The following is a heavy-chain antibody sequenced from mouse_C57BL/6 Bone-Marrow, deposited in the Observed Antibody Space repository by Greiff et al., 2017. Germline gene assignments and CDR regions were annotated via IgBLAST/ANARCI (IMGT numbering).Heavy chain of an antibody. J-gene: IGHJ2*01. D-gene: IGHD2-9*01. Sequence: EVKLMESGGGLVQPGGSMKLSCVASGFTFSNYWMNWVRQSPEKGLEWVAQIRLKSDNYATHYAESVKGRFTISRDDSKSSVYLQMNHLRAEDTGIYYCTGSYYGYDADYWGQGTTLTVSS. CDR3: TGSYYGYDADY. CDR2: IRLKSDNYAT. CDR1: GFTFSNYW. V-gene: IGHV6-3*01.